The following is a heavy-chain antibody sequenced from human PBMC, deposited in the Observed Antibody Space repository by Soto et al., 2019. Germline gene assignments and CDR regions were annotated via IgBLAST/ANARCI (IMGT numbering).Heavy chain of an antibody. J-gene: IGHJ3*02. D-gene: IGHD2-2*01. CDR3: ARDLRIVVVPAAMPHDAFDI. Sequence: ASVKVSCKVSGYTLTELSMHWVRQAPGKGVEWMGGFDPEDGETIYAQKFQGRVTITRDTSASTAYMELSSLRSEDTAVYYCARDLRIVVVPAAMPHDAFDIWGQGTMVTVSS. CDR1: GYTLTELS. CDR2: FDPEDGET. V-gene: IGHV1-24*01.